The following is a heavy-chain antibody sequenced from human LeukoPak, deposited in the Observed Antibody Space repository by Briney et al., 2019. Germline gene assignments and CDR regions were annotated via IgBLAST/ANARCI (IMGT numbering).Heavy chain of an antibody. J-gene: IGHJ4*02. CDR2: INPNSGGT. V-gene: IGHV1-2*06. Sequence: ASVNVSCTASRYTFTGYYMHWVGQAPGQGVEWMGRINPNSGGTNYAQKFQGRVTMTRDTSISTDYIELSRLRSDDTAVYYCARAKIQLWLDYWGQGTLVTVSS. CDR3: ARAKIQLWLDY. CDR1: RYTFTGYY. D-gene: IGHD5-18*01.